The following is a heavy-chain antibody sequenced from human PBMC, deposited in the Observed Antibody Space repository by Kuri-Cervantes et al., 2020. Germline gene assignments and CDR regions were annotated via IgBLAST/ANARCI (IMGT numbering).Heavy chain of an antibody. V-gene: IGHV4-30-2*01. J-gene: IGHJ4*02. CDR2: IYHSGST. D-gene: IGHD3-16*01. Sequence: SETLSLTCAVSGGSISSGGYSWSWIRQPPGKGLEWIGHIYHSGSTYYNPSLKSRVTISVDRSKNQFSLKLSSVTAADTAVYYCARPERMGELAFDYWGQGTLVTVSS. CDR1: GGSISSGGYS. CDR3: ARPERMGELAFDY.